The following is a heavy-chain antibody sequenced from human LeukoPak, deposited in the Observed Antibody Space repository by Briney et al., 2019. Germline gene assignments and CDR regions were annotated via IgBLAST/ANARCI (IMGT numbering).Heavy chain of an antibody. V-gene: IGHV4-59*01. D-gene: IGHD3-9*01. CDR1: GGSINSYY. J-gene: IGHJ4*02. Sequence: SETLSLTCTVSGGSINSYYWSWIRQPPGKGLEWIGYIHYSGSTNYNPSLKSRVTISVDTSKNHFSLKLSSVTAADTAVYYCARDPGYDIQDYWGQGTLVTVSS. CDR2: IHYSGST. CDR3: ARDPGYDIQDY.